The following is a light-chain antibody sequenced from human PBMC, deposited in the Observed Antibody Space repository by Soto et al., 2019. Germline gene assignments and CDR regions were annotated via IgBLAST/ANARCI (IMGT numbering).Light chain of an antibody. J-gene: IGKJ1*01. V-gene: IGKV1-39*01. Sequence: DIQMTHSPSTLSASLVDRFTITCRXSQSISSWLAWYQQKPGKAPKLLIYAASSLQSGVPSRFSGSGSGTDFTLTINNLQPEDFATYYCQQSYSAPPWTFGQGTKVDIK. CDR1: QSISSW. CDR2: AAS. CDR3: QQSYSAPPWT.